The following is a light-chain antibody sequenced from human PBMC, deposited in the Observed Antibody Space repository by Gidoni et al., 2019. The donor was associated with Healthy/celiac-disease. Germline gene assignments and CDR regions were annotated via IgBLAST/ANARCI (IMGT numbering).Light chain of an antibody. V-gene: IGKV1-39*01. CDR1: QSIISY. CDR2: AAS. Sequence: DIQMTQSPSSLSASVGDRVTITCRASQSIISYLNWYQQKPGKAPKLRIYAASSLQSGVPSRFSGRGSGTDCTLTISSLQPEGFATYYCQQSYSTLTCGGGTKVEIK. J-gene: IGKJ4*01. CDR3: QQSYSTLT.